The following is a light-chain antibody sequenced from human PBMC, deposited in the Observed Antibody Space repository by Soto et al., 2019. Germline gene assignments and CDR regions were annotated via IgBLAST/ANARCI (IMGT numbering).Light chain of an antibody. CDR2: AAS. CDR1: QSISKY. CDR3: QQSYNLKFN. J-gene: IGKJ3*01. Sequence: DIQMTQSPSSLSASVGDRITITCRASQSISKYLNWYQQKPGKAPKLLIYAASTLQSGVPPRFSGSESGTDFTLTISSLQPEDIATYYCQQSYNLKFNFGHGTKVDIK. V-gene: IGKV1-39*01.